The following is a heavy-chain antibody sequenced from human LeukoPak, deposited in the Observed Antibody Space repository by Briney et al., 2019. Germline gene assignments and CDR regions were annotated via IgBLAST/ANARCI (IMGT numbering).Heavy chain of an antibody. Sequence: GGSLRLSCSASGXTFSRYAMHWVRQAPGKGLESVSAISSNGGSTYYADSVKGRFTISRDNSKNTLYLQMSSLRAEDTAVYYCVKDGSGSYYTYYFDYWGQGTLVTVSS. J-gene: IGHJ4*02. V-gene: IGHV3-64D*06. D-gene: IGHD3-10*01. CDR2: ISSNGGST. CDR1: GXTFSRYA. CDR3: VKDGSGSYYTYYFDY.